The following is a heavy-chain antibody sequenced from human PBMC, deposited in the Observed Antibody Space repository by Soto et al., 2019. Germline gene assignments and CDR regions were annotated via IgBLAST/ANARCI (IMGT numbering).Heavy chain of an antibody. V-gene: IGHV1-69*13. CDR3: ARDSVAYTAMVYQFDY. J-gene: IGHJ4*02. CDR1: GGTFSSYA. Sequence: ASVKVSCKASGGTFSSYAISWVRQAPGQGLEWMGGIIPIFGTANYAQKFQGRVTITADESTSTAYMELSSLRSEDTAVYYCARDSVAYTAMVYQFDYWGQGTLVTVSS. D-gene: IGHD5-18*01. CDR2: IIPIFGTA.